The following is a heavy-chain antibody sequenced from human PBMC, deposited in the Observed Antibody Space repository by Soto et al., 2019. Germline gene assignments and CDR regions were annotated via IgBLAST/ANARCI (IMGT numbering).Heavy chain of an antibody. D-gene: IGHD2-21*02. V-gene: IGHV3-23*01. CDR1: GFAFGNYA. CDR3: AKSLVTPSDAFDL. CDR2: ISDPGTST. J-gene: IGHJ3*01. Sequence: GGSLRLSCAASGFAFGNYAMNWVRQAPGRGLEWISSISDPGTSTYYANSVKGRFSMSRDNSKNTLFLQMNRLRADDTAVYFCAKSLVTPSDAFDLWGRGTLVTVSS.